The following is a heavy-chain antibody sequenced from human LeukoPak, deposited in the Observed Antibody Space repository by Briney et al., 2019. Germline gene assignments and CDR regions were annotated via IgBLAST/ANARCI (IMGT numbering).Heavy chain of an antibody. D-gene: IGHD6-19*01. CDR2: IYYSGST. CDR3: ARLAYSSGWIDY. Sequence: SETLSLTCAVYGGSFSSYYWGWIRQPPGKGLEWIGSIYYSGSTYYNPSLKSRVTISVDTSKNQFSLKLSSVTAADTAVYYCARLAYSSGWIDYWGQGTLVTVSS. CDR1: GGSFSSYY. V-gene: IGHV4-39*01. J-gene: IGHJ4*02.